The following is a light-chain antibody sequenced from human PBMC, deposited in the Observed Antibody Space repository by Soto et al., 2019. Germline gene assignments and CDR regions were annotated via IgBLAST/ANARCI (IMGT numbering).Light chain of an antibody. V-gene: IGKV3-15*01. CDR3: QPYNNWPLT. J-gene: IGKJ4*01. Sequence: EIVLTQSPATLSLSPGETATLSCRAIQGIGDTLEWYQHKPGQTPRLLIYDTSTRATGVPTRFSGSRSGAEFTLTINSLQSEDFAVYYCQPYNNWPLTFGGGTKVDIK. CDR2: DTS. CDR1: QGIGDT.